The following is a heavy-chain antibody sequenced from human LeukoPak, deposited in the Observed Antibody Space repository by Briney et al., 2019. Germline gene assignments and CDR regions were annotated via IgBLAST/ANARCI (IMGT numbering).Heavy chain of an antibody. D-gene: IGHD1-1*01. V-gene: IGHV3-53*01. Sequence: PGGSLRLSCAASGFTVSSNHMSWVRQAPGKGLEWVSVIYSGGSTYYADSVKGRFTISRDILKNTLYLQMNSLRAEDTAVYYCARGPAGYNWGQGTLVTVSS. J-gene: IGHJ4*02. CDR2: IYSGGST. CDR1: GFTVSSNH. CDR3: ARGPAGYN.